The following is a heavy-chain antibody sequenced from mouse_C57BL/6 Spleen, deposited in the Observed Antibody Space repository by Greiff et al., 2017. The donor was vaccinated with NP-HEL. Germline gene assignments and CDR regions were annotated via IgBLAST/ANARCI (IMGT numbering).Heavy chain of an antibody. Sequence: EVKLMESGPGLVKPSQSLSLTCSVTGYSITSGYYWNWIRQFPGNKLEWMGYISYDGSNNYNPSLKNRISITRDTSKNQFFLKLNSVTTEDTATYYCARVAHYYGSSYGYFDVWGTGTTVTVSS. CDR3: ARVAHYYGSSYGYFDV. CDR1: GYSITSGYY. CDR2: ISYDGSN. V-gene: IGHV3-6*01. D-gene: IGHD1-1*01. J-gene: IGHJ1*03.